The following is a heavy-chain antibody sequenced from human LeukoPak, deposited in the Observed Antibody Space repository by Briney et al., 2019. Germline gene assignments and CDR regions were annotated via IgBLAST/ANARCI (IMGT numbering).Heavy chain of an antibody. D-gene: IGHD2-15*01. CDR2: IYPGDSGT. V-gene: IGHV5-51*01. CDR3: ARLACSDGSCYSDY. CDR1: GYSFTSYW. J-gene: IGHJ4*02. Sequence: GESLKISCKGSGYSFTSYWIGWVRQMPGKGLEWMGIIYPGDSGTRYSPSFQGQVTVSADKSISTAYLQWSSLKASDTAMYYCARLACSDGSCYSDYWGQGTLVTVSS.